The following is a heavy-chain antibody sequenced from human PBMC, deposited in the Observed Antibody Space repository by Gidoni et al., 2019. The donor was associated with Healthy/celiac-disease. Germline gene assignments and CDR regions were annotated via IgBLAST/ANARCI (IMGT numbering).Heavy chain of an antibody. CDR3: ASGVVVPAATTYYYYYMDV. CDR2: INPNSGGT. V-gene: IGHV1-2*02. J-gene: IGHJ6*03. D-gene: IGHD2-2*01. CDR1: GYPFTASY. Sequence: QVQLVQSGAEVKKPGASVKVSCKASGYPFTASYMHWVRQAPGQGLERMGWINPNSGGTNYAQKFQGRVTMTRDTSISTAYMELSRLRSDDTAVYYCASGVVVPAATTYYYYYMDVWGKGTTVTVSS.